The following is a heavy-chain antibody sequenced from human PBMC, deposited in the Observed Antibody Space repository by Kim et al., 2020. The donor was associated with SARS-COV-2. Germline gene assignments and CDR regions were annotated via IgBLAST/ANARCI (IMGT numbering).Heavy chain of an antibody. V-gene: IGHV3-23*01. CDR2: ITAGDCQT. CDR3: AKGGTYYSDAFDL. CDR1: GFMFSSFA. D-gene: IGHD3-10*01. Sequence: GGSLRLSCAASGFMFSSFAMNWVRQAPGKGLEWISVITAGDCQTYYADSVKGRFIISRDNSKNTLYLRLNNLRGEDTAIYYCAKGGTYYSDAFDLWGQGTMVTVSS. J-gene: IGHJ3*01.